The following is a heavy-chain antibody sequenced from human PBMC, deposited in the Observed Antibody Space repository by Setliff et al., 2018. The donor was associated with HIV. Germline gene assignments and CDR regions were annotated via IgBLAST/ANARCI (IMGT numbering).Heavy chain of an antibody. Sequence: QPGGSLRLSCAASGFTFSSCAMSWVRQAPGKGLEWVLVISGSGASTYYADSVKGRFTISRDNSKNTLYLQMNSLRAEDTAVYYCARDATRGGDMDVWAKGTTVTVSS. CDR3: ARDATRGGDMDV. J-gene: IGHJ6*03. D-gene: IGHD2-15*01. V-gene: IGHV3-23*01. CDR2: ISGSGAST. CDR1: GFTFSSCA.